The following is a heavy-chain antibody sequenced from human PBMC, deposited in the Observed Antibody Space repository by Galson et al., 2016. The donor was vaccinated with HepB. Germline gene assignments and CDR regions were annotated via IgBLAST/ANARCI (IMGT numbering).Heavy chain of an antibody. CDR1: GYTFTSYD. D-gene: IGHD6-6*01. CDR3: ARAFRSSTVAARVSDP. Sequence: SVKVSCKAFGYTFTSYDINWVRQAGGQGLEWMGWMNPNSGYTGYPQKFQDRVTMTRNTSITTAYMELTGLTSEDTAVYYCARAFRSSTVAARVSDPWGQGTLVTVSS. J-gene: IGHJ5*02. V-gene: IGHV1-8*01. CDR2: MNPNSGYT.